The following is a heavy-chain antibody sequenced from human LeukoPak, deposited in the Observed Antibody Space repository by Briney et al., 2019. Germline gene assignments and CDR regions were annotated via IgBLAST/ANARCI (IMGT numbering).Heavy chain of an antibody. V-gene: IGHV3-30*03. D-gene: IGHD2-21*01. Sequence: GGSLRLACAASGFTFSSYGMHRVRQAPGKGLEWVEVTSYDGSNKYYGDSVKGRFTISRDNSKNTLYLQMNSLRAEDTAVYYCAREPREAHIVVVQDAFDIWGQGTMVTVSS. J-gene: IGHJ3*02. CDR2: TSYDGSNK. CDR1: GFTFSSYG. CDR3: AREPREAHIVVVQDAFDI.